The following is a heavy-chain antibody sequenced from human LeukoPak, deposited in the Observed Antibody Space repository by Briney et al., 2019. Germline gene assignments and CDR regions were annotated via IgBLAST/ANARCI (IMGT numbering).Heavy chain of an antibody. CDR3: AGGGLNYYDRSGYYRY. Sequence: ASVKVSCKASGYTFTGYYMHWVRQAPGQGLEWMGWINPNSGGTNYARKFQGRVTMTRDTSISTAYMELSRLRSDDTAVYYCAGGGLNYYDRSGYYRYWGQGTLVNVSS. J-gene: IGHJ4*02. D-gene: IGHD3-22*01. V-gene: IGHV1-2*02. CDR1: GYTFTGYY. CDR2: INPNSGGT.